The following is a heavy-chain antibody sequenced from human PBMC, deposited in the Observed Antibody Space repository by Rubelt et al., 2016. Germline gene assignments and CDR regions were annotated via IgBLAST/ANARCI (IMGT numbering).Heavy chain of an antibody. J-gene: IGHJ5*02. CDR2: INAGYGDT. Sequence: PGDSVKVSCKASGYTFSSYAIHWVRQAPGQRLEWMGWINAGYGDTRYSPNFQGRLTITWDPSATTAYMELSSLRSEDTAVYYRARDGYYYETDTTSNYFEGWFDPWGQGTLVTVSS. CDR3: ARDGYYYETDTTSNYFEGWFDP. D-gene: IGHD3-22*01. V-gene: IGHV1-3*01. CDR1: GYTFSSYA.